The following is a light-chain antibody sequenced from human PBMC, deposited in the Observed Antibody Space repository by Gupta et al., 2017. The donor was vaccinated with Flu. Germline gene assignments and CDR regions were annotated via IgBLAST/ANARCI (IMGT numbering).Light chain of an antibody. CDR1: SSNIGRNY. CDR2: RNT. Sequence: QSVLTQPPSASGSPRQRVTLSCSGRSSNIGRNYAYWYQQQPGTVPKLLIYRNTERPSGVPDRFSGSKSGTLASLAISGIRAEDEADYYCAAWDDRLSGWVFGGGTKLTVL. CDR3: AAWDDRLSGWV. J-gene: IGLJ3*02. V-gene: IGLV1-47*01.